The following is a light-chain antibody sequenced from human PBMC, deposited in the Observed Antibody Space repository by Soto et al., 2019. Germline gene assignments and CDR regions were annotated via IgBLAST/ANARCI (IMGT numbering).Light chain of an antibody. CDR2: EVS. CDR3: SSYAGSNNFDVV. J-gene: IGLJ2*01. CDR1: SRDVGGYNY. V-gene: IGLV2-8*01. Sequence: QSALTQPPSASGSPGQSVTISCTGTSRDVGGYNYVSWYQQHPGKAPNLMIYEVSKRPSGVPNRFSGSKSGNTASLTVSGLQAEDEADYYCSSYAGSNNFDVVFGGGTKLTVL.